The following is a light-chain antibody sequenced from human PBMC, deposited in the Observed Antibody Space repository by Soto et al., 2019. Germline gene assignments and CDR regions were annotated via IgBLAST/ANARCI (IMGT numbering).Light chain of an antibody. CDR2: DAS. V-gene: IGKV1-5*01. Sequence: DVQMTQSPSTQSASVGDRVSITCRASQSITNRLAWYQQKPRTPPKLLIYDASTLQSGVPSRFSGHTSGTEFTLTISSLQPDDFATYFCLQYSVFWTFGQGTKVEIK. CDR3: LQYSVFWT. CDR1: QSITNR. J-gene: IGKJ1*01.